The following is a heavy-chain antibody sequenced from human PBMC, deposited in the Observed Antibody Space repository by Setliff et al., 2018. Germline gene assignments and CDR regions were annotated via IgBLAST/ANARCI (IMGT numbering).Heavy chain of an antibody. V-gene: IGHV1-2*02. J-gene: IGHJ3*02. CDR3: ARDVFPYHYEGAFDI. CDR2: INPNSGGT. CDR1: GYTFTGYY. D-gene: IGHD3-22*01. Sequence: ASVKVSCKASGYTFTGYYMHWVRQAPGQGLEWMGWINPNSGGTNYAQKFQGRVTMTRDTSTSTVYMDMSSLRSEDTAVYYCARDVFPYHYEGAFDIWGQGTMVTVS.